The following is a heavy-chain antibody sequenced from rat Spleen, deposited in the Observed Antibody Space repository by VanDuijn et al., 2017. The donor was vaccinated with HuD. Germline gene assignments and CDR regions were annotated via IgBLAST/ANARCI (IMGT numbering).Heavy chain of an antibody. J-gene: IGHJ2*01. Sequence: QVQLKESGPGLMQPSETLSLTCTVSGFSLTSNGVGWVRQPLGKGLVWMGTIWAGGSTNYNSAVQSRLSISRDTSKSQVFLKMNSLQPEDTGTYYCARAAFRGTHYFDYWGQGVMVTVSS. CDR3: ARAAFRGTHYFDY. D-gene: IGHD4-3*01. CDR2: IWAGGST. V-gene: IGHV2-72*01. CDR1: GFSLTSNG.